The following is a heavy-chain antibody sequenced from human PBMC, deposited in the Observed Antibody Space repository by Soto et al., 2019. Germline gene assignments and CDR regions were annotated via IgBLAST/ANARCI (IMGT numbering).Heavy chain of an antibody. CDR1: GFTFSSYG. J-gene: IGHJ4*02. D-gene: IGHD1-7*01. V-gene: IGHV3-33*01. CDR3: AREKPGINGTKYPAGIDY. CDR2: IWYDGSNK. Sequence: GGSLRLSCAASGFTFSSYGMHWVRQAPGKGLEWVAVIWYDGSNKYYADSVKGRFTISRDNSKNTLYLQMNSLRAEDTAVYYCAREKPGINGTKYPAGIDYWGQGTLVTVSS.